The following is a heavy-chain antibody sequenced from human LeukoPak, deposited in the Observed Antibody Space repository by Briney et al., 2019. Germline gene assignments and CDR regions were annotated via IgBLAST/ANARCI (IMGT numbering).Heavy chain of an antibody. Sequence: ASVKVSCKASGGTFSSYAISWVRQAPGQGLEWMGGIIPIFGTANYAQKFQGRVTITADESTSTAYMELSSLRSEDTAVYYCAKDLSNAFDIWGQGTMVTVSS. D-gene: IGHD3-16*02. CDR2: IIPIFGTA. CDR1: GGTFSSYA. J-gene: IGHJ3*02. V-gene: IGHV1-69*13. CDR3: AKDLSNAFDI.